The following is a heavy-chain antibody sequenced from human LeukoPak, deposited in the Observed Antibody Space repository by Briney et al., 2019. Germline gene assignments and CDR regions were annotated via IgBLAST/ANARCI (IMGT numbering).Heavy chain of an antibody. D-gene: IGHD1-26*01. CDR1: GFTFSTYA. Sequence: PWRSVSLSCAASGFTFSTYAMHWVRQAPGKGLEWVAVISYDGTTKYHAYSAKARLTSSRDNSKHTLYLEMNTLRAEDTAVYYCARVRIVGSTYGAFDIWGQRTLV. CDR3: ARVRIVGSTYGAFDI. V-gene: IGHV3-30-3*01. CDR2: ISYDGTTK. J-gene: IGHJ3*02.